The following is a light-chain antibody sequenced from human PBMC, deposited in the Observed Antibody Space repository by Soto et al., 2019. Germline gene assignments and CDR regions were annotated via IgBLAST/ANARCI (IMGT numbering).Light chain of an antibody. CDR1: QTISSW. Sequence: DIEMAPLASTLSGSLGASTAIPCRASQTISSWLAWYQQKPGKAPKLLIYKASTLKRGVPSRFSRSGSGTEFTLTISSLQPDDFATDYCQHYNSYSEAFGKGAKV. CDR3: QHYNSYSEA. V-gene: IGKV1-5*03. J-gene: IGKJ1*01. CDR2: KAS.